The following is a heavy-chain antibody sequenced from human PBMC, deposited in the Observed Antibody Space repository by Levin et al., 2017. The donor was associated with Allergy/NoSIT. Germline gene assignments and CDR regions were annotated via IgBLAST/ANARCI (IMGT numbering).Heavy chain of an antibody. CDR3: ATVSQYFPDSSGFYFSHFCYYGMDV. Sequence: GGSLRLSCAAPGFPLNNAWITWVRQAPGKGLEWVGRIKSKSDGGTSDYAAPLKDRFTISRDDSKNTVYVQIKSLKTEDTAVYYCATVSQYFPDSSGFYFSHFCYYGMDVWGQGTTVTVSS. D-gene: IGHD3-22*01. CDR1: GFPLNNAW. V-gene: IGHV3-15*01. CDR2: IKSKSDGGTS. J-gene: IGHJ6*02.